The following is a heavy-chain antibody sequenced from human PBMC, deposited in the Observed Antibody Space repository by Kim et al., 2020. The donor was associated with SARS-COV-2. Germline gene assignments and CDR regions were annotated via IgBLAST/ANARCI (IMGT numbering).Heavy chain of an antibody. CDR1: GFTFDDYA. CDR2: ISWNSGSI. D-gene: IGHD6-19*01. Sequence: GGSLRLSCAASGFTFDDYAMHWVRQAPGKGLEWVSGISWNSGSIGYADSVKGRFTISRDNAKNSLYLQMNSLRAEDTALYYCAKDRASRGWQFDYWGQGT. J-gene: IGHJ4*02. V-gene: IGHV3-9*01. CDR3: AKDRASRGWQFDY.